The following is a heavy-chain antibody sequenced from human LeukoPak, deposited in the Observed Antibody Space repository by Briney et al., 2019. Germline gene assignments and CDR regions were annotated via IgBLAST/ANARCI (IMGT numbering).Heavy chain of an antibody. V-gene: IGHV1-3*01. CDR3: AVGTTGSTVHFDY. J-gene: IGHJ4*02. Sequence: ASVKVSCKASGYTFTSYAMHWVRQAPGQRLEWMGWINAGNGNTKYSQKFQSRVTVTRDTSASIVYMEVSSLRSEDTAVYYCAVGTTGSTVHFDYWGQGTLVTVSS. CDR2: INAGNGNT. D-gene: IGHD4-17*01. CDR1: GYTFTSYA.